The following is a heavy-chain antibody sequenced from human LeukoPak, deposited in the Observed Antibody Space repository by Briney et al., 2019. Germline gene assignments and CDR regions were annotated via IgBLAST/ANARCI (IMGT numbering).Heavy chain of an antibody. J-gene: IGHJ4*02. Sequence: SETLSLTCTVSGVSISSYYWSWIRQPPGKGLEWIGYIYHSGSTNYNPSLKSRVTISVDTSKNQSSLKLSSVTAADTAVYYCASGPRTNWARFDQWGQGTQVSVSS. CDR1: GVSISSYY. CDR3: ASGPRTNWARFDQ. V-gene: IGHV4-59*01. D-gene: IGHD1-1*01. CDR2: IYHSGST.